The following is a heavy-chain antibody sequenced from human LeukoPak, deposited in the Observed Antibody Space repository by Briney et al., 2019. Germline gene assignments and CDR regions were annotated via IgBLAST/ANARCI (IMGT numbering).Heavy chain of an antibody. CDR2: ISGSGGST. Sequence: GGSLRLSCAASGFTFSSYAMSWVRQAPGKGLEWVPAISGSGGSTYYADSVKGRFTISRDNSKNTLYLQMNSLRAEDTAVYYCAKVGRSGYHYYYMDVWGKGTTVTVSS. CDR1: GFTFSSYA. V-gene: IGHV3-23*01. CDR3: AKVGRSGYHYYYMDV. D-gene: IGHD3-3*01. J-gene: IGHJ6*03.